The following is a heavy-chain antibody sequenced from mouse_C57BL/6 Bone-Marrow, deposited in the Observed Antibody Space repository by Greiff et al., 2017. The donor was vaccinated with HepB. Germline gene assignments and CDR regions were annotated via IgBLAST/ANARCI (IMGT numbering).Heavy chain of an antibody. Sequence: EVQLVESGAELVQPGASVKLSCTASGFNIKDYYMHWVKQRTEQGLEWIGRIDPDDGETKYAPKFQGKATITADKSSNTAYLHLSSLTSEDTAVYFCTEFCGNYLFDDWGQGTTLTVSS. D-gene: IGHD2-1*01. V-gene: IGHV14-2*01. CDR2: IDPDDGET. CDR3: TEFCGNYLFDD. J-gene: IGHJ2*01. CDR1: GFNIKDYY.